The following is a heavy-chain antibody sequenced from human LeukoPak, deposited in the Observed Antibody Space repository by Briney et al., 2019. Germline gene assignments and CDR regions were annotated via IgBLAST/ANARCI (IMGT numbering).Heavy chain of an antibody. D-gene: IGHD2-15*01. Sequence: GGSLRLSCAASGFTFSSYGMHWVRQAPGKGLEWVAVMSYDGHITYYADSLKGRFTISRDNSKNTLYLQMNSLRAEDTAVYYCAREKWSRYYYGMDVWGQGTTVTVSS. V-gene: IGHV3-30*03. CDR2: MSYDGHIT. CDR3: AREKWSRYYYGMDV. J-gene: IGHJ6*02. CDR1: GFTFSSYG.